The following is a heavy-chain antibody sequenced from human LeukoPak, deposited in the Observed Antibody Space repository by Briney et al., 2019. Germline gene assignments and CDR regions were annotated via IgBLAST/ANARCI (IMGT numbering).Heavy chain of an antibody. Sequence: SETLSLTCTVSGDSIDTYYWSWIRQPPGKGLEWIGYIYYSGSTNYNPSLKSRVTISVDTSKNQFSLELSSVAAADTAVYYCARGLRNYYDSSGYYWSSYRYYFEYWGQGTLVTVSS. CDR1: GDSIDTYY. J-gene: IGHJ4*02. CDR2: IYYSGST. CDR3: ARGLRNYYDSSGYYWSSYRYYFEY. V-gene: IGHV4-59*01. D-gene: IGHD3-22*01.